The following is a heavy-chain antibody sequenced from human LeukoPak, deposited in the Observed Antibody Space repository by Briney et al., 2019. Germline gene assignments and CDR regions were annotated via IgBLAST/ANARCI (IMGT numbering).Heavy chain of an antibody. J-gene: IGHJ6*03. CDR1: GYTFTGYY. D-gene: IGHD5-12*01. CDR3: ARHAGLPPQHYYYMDV. V-gene: IGHV1-2*02. CDR2: INPNSGGT. Sequence: ASVKVSCKASGYTFTGYYMHWVRQAPGQGLEWMGWINPNSGGTNYAQKFQGRVTITADESTSTAYMELSSLRSEDTAVYYCARHAGLPPQHYYYMDVWGKGTTVTVSS.